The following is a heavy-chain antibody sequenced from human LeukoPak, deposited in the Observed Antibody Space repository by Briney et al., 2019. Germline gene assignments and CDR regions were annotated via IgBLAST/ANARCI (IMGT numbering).Heavy chain of an antibody. V-gene: IGHV1-46*01. CDR1: GYTFTSYY. CDR3: ARDRAMVRGVDYYYYGMDV. Sequence: ASVKVSCKPSGYTFTSYYMLWVGQAPGQRLEWVGIINPSGGRTSYAQKLQGRVTMTRDTSTSTVYMELSSLRSEDTAVYYCARDRAMVRGVDYYYYGMDVWGQGTTVTVSS. CDR2: INPSGGRT. D-gene: IGHD3-10*01. J-gene: IGHJ6*02.